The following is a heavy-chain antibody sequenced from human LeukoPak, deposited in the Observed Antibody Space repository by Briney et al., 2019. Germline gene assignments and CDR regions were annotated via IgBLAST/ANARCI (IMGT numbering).Heavy chain of an antibody. V-gene: IGHV4-59*01. CDR3: ARQAGDY. CDR2: IYYSGST. D-gene: IGHD6-13*01. Sequence: SETLSLTCAVYGGSFSGYYWSWIRQPPGKGLEWIGYIYYSGSTNYNPSLKSRVSISVDTSKNQFSLKLSSVTAADTAVYYCARQAGDYWGQGTLVTVSS. CDR1: GGSFSGYY. J-gene: IGHJ4*02.